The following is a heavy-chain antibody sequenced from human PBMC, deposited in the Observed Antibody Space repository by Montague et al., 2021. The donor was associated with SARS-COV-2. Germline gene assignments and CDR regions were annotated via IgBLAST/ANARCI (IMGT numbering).Heavy chain of an antibody. J-gene: IGHJ6*03. CDR3: ARLGDGVVPSPILGVGPYYSYYYMDV. V-gene: IGHV4-34*01. D-gene: IGHD3-10*01. Sequence: SETLSLTCAVHGGSFSTYSWNWIRQPPGKGLEWTGEIHHGGSTNYNPPLKSRVTISADTSKNQFSLKLTSVAAAVTAVYYCARLGDGVVPSPILGVGPYYSYYYMDVWGKGTTVTVSS. CDR1: GGSFSTYS. CDR2: IHHGGST.